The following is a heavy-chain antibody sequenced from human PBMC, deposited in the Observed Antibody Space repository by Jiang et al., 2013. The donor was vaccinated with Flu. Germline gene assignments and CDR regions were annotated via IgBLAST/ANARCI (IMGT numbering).Heavy chain of an antibody. CDR1: GYTFTGYY. CDR2: INPNSGGT. J-gene: IGHJ1*01. D-gene: IGHD3-16*01. V-gene: IGHV1-2*02. CDR3: ARGGRLGDHAEYFQH. Sequence: AEVKKPGASVKVSCKASGYTFTGYYMHWVRQAPGQGLEWMGWINPNSGGTNYAQKFQGRVTMTRDTSISTAYMELSRLRSDDTAVYYCARGGRLGDHAEYFQHWGQGTLVTVSS.